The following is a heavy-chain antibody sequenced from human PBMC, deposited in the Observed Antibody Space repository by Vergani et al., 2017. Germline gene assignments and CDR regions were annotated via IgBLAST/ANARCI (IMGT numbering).Heavy chain of an antibody. Sequence: EVQLVESGEGLVKPGGSLRLSCAASGFPLSSYSMNWVGQAPGNGWEWVSSISSSRSYIYYADSAKGRCTITRDNAKNSLYLQMDSLRAEDTAVYYCARDIGAAADYYYYGMDVWGQGTTVTVSS. J-gene: IGHJ6*02. V-gene: IGHV3-21*01. D-gene: IGHD6-13*01. CDR2: ISSSRSYI. CDR3: ARDIGAAADYYYYGMDV. CDR1: GFPLSSYS.